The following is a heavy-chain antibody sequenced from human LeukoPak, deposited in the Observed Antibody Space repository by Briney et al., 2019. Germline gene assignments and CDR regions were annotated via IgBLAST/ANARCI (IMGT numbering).Heavy chain of an antibody. J-gene: IGHJ4*02. Sequence: SETLSLTCTVSGGSISSSSYYWGWIRQPPGKGLERIGSIYYSGSTYYNPSLKSRVTISVDTSKNQFSLKLSSVTAADTAVYYCARLGYDSSGYRPYWGQGTLVTVSS. V-gene: IGHV4-39*01. CDR1: GGSISSSSYY. CDR3: ARLGYDSSGYRPY. CDR2: IYYSGST. D-gene: IGHD3-22*01.